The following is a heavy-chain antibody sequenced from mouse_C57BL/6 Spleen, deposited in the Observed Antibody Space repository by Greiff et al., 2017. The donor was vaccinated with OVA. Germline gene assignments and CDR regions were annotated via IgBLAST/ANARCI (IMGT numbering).Heavy chain of an antibody. J-gene: IGHJ4*01. V-gene: IGHV1-18*01. Sequence: EVKLQQSGPELVKPGASVKIPCKASGYTFTDYNMDWVKQSHGKSLEWIGDINPNNGGTIYNQKFKGKATLTVDKSSSTAYMELRSLTSEDTAVYYCARSGIYYDYDIGSSYAMDYWGQGTSVTVSS. CDR1: GYTFTDYN. CDR2: INPNNGGT. CDR3: ARSGIYYDYDIGSSYAMDY. D-gene: IGHD2-4*01.